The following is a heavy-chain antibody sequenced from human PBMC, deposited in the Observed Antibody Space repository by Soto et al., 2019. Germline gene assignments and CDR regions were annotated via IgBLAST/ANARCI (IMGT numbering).Heavy chain of an antibody. J-gene: IGHJ4*02. Sequence: SETLSLTCTVSGVSISDYYWSWIRQPPGKGLEWIGYIYYSGSTNYNPSLKSRVTISVDTSKNQFSLKLSSVTAADTAVYYCARGKDTAMLLAHWGQGTLVTVSS. D-gene: IGHD5-18*01. V-gene: IGHV4-59*01. CDR3: ARGKDTAMLLAH. CDR1: GVSISDYY. CDR2: IYYSGST.